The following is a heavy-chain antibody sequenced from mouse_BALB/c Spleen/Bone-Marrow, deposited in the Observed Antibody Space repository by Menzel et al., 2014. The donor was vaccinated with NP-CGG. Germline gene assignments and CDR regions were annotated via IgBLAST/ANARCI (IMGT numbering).Heavy chain of an antibody. V-gene: IGHV14-3*02. CDR2: IDPASDYT. J-gene: IGHJ2*01. D-gene: IGHD4-1*01. CDR1: GFNIKDTY. CDR3: ATLTGTFDY. Sequence: EVQVVESGAELVKPGASVKLSCTASGFNIKDTYMHWVKQRPEQGLEWIGRIDPASDYTQFDSKFQGKATITADTSSNTAYLQLSSLTSEDTAVYYCATLTGTFDYWGLGTTLTVSS.